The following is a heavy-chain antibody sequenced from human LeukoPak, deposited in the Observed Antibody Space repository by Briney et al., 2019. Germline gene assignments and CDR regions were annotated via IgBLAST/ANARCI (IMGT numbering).Heavy chain of an antibody. CDR2: INSDGSST. V-gene: IGHV3-74*01. D-gene: IGHD3-3*01. Sequence: GGSLRLSCAASGFTFRSYWMHWVRQAPGKGLVWVSRINSDGSSTSYADSVKGRFTISRDNAKNTLYLQMNSLGAEDTAVYYCAREVLLYDFWSGYFFDYWGQGTLVTVSS. J-gene: IGHJ4*02. CDR3: AREVLLYDFWSGYFFDY. CDR1: GFTFRSYW.